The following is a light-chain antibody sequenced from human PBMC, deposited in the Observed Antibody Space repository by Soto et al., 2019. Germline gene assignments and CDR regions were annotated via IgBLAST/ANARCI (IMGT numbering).Light chain of an antibody. J-gene: IGKJ2*01. Sequence: EIVLTQSPGTLSLSPGERATLSCRASRSLSSSYVVWYQQKPGQAPRLLIYAVSRRATGIPARFSGSGSATEYTLTISRLAPEDFAVCSCQRLGTFGQGTKLEI. CDR1: RSLSSSY. CDR2: AVS. CDR3: QRLGT. V-gene: IGKV3-20*01.